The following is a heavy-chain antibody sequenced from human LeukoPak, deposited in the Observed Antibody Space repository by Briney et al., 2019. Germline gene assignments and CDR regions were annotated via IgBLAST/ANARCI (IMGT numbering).Heavy chain of an antibody. CDR3: ARDSTAGVYYLDY. CDR2: IWYDGSHK. Sequence: GSLRLSCAASGFIFSSYAMHWVRQAPGKGLEWVAVIWYDGSHKYYADSVKGRFTISRDNSKNTLFPQVNSLRAEDTAVYYCARDSTAGVYYLDYWGQGTLVTVSS. D-gene: IGHD6-19*01. CDR1: GFIFSSYA. J-gene: IGHJ4*02. V-gene: IGHV3-33*01.